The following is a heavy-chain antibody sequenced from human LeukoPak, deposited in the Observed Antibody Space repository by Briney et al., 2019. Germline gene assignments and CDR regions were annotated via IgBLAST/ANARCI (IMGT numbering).Heavy chain of an antibody. CDR3: ARAYYDSSGYWFDP. V-gene: IGHV1-2*02. D-gene: IGHD3-22*01. Sequence: ASVKVSCKASGYTFTGYYMHWVRQAPGQGLEWMGWINPNSGGTNYAQKFQGRAIMTRDTSISTAYMELSRLRSDDTAVYYCARAYYDSSGYWFDPWGQGTLVTVSS. CDR1: GYTFTGYY. J-gene: IGHJ5*02. CDR2: INPNSGGT.